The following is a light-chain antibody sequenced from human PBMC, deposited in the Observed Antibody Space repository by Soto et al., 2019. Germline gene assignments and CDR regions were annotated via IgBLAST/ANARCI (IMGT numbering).Light chain of an antibody. CDR3: QQYGTSPST. Sequence: EIVLTQSPGTLSLSPGERATLSCRASQSVSSSYLAWYQQKPGQAPRPLIYGASSRAIGIPDRFSGSGSGTDFTLSINRLDPEDFAVYYYQQYGTSPSTFGQGTKVKIK. J-gene: IGKJ1*01. CDR2: GAS. V-gene: IGKV3-20*01. CDR1: QSVSSSY.